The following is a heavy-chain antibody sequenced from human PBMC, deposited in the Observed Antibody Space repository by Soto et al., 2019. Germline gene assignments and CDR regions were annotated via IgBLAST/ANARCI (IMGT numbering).Heavy chain of an antibody. J-gene: IGHJ2*01. CDR2: VDSSGSNT. CDR1: GFTFSSYA. V-gene: IGHV3-23*01. D-gene: IGHD3-10*01. Sequence: EVQLLESGGDLVQPGGSLRLSCAASGFTFSSYAMSWVRQDPRKGLGWVSTVDSSGSNTYYTDSVKGRFTISRDNSKNTLFLQMNSLTAEDTAVYYCAKIGDPTYGNWYFELWGRGTLITVSS. CDR3: AKIGDPTYGNWYFEL.